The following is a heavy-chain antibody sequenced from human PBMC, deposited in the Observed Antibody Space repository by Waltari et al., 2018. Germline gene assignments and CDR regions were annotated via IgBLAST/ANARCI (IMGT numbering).Heavy chain of an antibody. Sequence: QLQLQESGSGLVKPSQTLSLTCVVSGGSISSGGYSWSWIRQPPGKGLEWIGYIYHSGTTYYSPSLKSRGTISVDRSKNQFSLKLSSVTAADTAVYYCARGVVVVAATPGAFDIWGQGTMVTVSS. V-gene: IGHV4-30-2*01. D-gene: IGHD2-15*01. CDR1: GGSISSGGYS. CDR2: IYHSGTT. J-gene: IGHJ3*02. CDR3: ARGVVVVAATPGAFDI.